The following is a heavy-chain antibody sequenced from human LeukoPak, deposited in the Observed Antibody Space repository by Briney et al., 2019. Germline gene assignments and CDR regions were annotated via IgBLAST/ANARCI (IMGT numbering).Heavy chain of an antibody. CDR3: ARATDRLRYFDWSTDYYYGMDV. CDR1: AGTCSSYA. J-gene: IGHJ6*04. V-gene: IGHV1-69*01. CDR2: IIPIFGTA. D-gene: IGHD3-9*01. Sequence: ASVKVSCKASAGTCSSYAISWVRQAPGQGLEWMGGIIPIFGTANYAQKFQGRVTITADESTSTAYMELSSLRSEDTAVYYCARATDRLRYFDWSTDYYYGMDVWGKGTTVTVSS.